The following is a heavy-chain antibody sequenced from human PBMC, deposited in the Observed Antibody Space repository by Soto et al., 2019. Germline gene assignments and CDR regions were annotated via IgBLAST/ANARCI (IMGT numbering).Heavy chain of an antibody. CDR2: IIPIFGTA. D-gene: IGHD3-10*01. V-gene: IGHV1-69*13. CDR3: AREGSGSFYYYYGMDV. Sequence: SVKVSCKASGGTFSSYAISWVRQAPGQGLEWMGGIIPIFGTANYAQKFQGRVTTTADESTSTAYMELSSLRSEDTAVYYCAREGSGSFYYYYGMDVWGQGTTVTVSS. CDR1: GGTFSSYA. J-gene: IGHJ6*02.